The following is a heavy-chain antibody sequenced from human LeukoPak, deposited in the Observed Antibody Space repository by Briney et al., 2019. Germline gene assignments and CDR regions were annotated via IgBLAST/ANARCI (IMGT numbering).Heavy chain of an antibody. V-gene: IGHV4-39*07. J-gene: IGHJ4*02. D-gene: IGHD5-12*01. CDR2: IYYSGST. Sequence: SETLSLTCSVSGGSISSSNYYWGWIRQPPGKGLEWIGTIYYSGSTYYNPSLKSRVTISVDTSKNQFSLKLSSVTAADTAVYYCARESIVATIDYWGQGTLVTVSS. CDR1: GGSISSSNYY. CDR3: ARESIVATIDY.